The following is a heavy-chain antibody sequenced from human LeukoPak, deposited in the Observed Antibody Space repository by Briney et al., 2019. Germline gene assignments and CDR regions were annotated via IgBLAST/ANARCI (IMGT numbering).Heavy chain of an antibody. V-gene: IGHV4-61*02. D-gene: IGHD6-13*01. CDR3: ARGGSSLDY. J-gene: IGHJ4*02. CDR2: IYTSGST. Sequence: PSETLSLTCTVSGGSISSGSYYWSWIRQPTGKGLEWIGRIYTSGSTNYNPSLKSRVTISVDTSKNQFSLKLSSVTAADTAVYYCARGGSSLDYWGQGTLVTVSS. CDR1: GGSISSGSYY.